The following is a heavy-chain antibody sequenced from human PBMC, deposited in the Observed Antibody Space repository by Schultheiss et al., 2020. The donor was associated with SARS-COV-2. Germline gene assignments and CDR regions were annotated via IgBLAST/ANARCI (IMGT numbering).Heavy chain of an antibody. CDR1: GGSISSSSYY. CDR2: IYYSGST. V-gene: IGHV4-39*01. J-gene: IGHJ4*02. CDR3: ASVNRNYGDYGGYFDY. Sequence: SETLSLTCTVSGGSISSSSYYWGWIRQPPGKGLEWIGSIYYSGSTYYNPSLKSRVTISVDTSKNQFSLKLSSVTAADTAVYYCASVNRNYGDYGGYFDYWGQGTLVTVSS. D-gene: IGHD4-17*01.